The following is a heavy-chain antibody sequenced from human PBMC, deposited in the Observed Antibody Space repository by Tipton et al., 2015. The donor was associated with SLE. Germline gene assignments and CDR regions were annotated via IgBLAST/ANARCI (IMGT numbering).Heavy chain of an antibody. V-gene: IGHV4-61*10. D-gene: IGHD2-15*01. CDR2: IYYSGST. J-gene: IGHJ4*02. CDR3: ASGGKRRPVLAPGVEV. Sequence: TLSLTCTVSGGSISSGYYFWSWIRQPAGKGLEWIGYIYYSGSTNYNPSLKSRVTISVDTSKNQFSLKLSSVTAADTAVYYCASGGKRRPVLAPGVEVWGRGTLVTVSS. CDR1: GGSISSGYYF.